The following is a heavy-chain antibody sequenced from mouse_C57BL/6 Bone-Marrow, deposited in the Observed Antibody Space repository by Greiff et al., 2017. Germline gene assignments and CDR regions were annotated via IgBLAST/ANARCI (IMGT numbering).Heavy chain of an antibody. CDR2: IDPENGDT. V-gene: IGHV14-4*01. J-gene: IGHJ2*01. Sequence: EVQLQESGAELVRPGASVKLSCTASGFNIKDDYMHWVKQRPEQGLEWIGWIDPENGDTEYASKFQGKATITADTSSNTAYLQLSSLTSEDTAVYHCTTPATYYFDYWGQGTTLTVSS. CDR1: GFNIKDDY. CDR3: TTPATYYFDY. D-gene: IGHD1-1*01.